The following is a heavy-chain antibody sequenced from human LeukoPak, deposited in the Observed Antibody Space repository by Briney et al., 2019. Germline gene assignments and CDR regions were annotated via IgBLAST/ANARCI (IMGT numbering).Heavy chain of an antibody. Sequence: EGSLRLSCVASGFAFRTYWMSWVRQAPGKGLDWVANIKPDGSDKKFVDSVKGRFAISRDNAKKSLYLQMNSLRVEDTAVYYYATQTSSEAFEIWGQGTMVTVSS. CDR1: GFAFRTYW. J-gene: IGHJ3*02. D-gene: IGHD2-2*01. CDR3: ATQTSSEAFEI. V-gene: IGHV3-7*05. CDR2: IKPDGSDK.